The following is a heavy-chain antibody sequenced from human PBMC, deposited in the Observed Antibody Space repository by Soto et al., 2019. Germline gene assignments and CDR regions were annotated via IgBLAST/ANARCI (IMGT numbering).Heavy chain of an antibody. CDR2: ISGSGGST. D-gene: IGHD3-3*01. CDR1: GFTFSSYA. J-gene: IGHJ6*02. CDR3: AKEGALRFLEWLSPNYYGMDV. V-gene: IGHV3-23*01. Sequence: GGSLRLSCAASGFTFSSYAMSWVRQAPGKGLEWVSAISGSGGSTYYADSVKGRFTISRDNSKNTLYLQMNSLRAEDTAVYYCAKEGALRFLEWLSPNYYGMDVWGQGTTVTVSS.